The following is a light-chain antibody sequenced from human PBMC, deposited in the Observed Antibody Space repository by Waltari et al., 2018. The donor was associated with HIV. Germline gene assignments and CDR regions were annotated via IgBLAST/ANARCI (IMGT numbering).Light chain of an antibody. V-gene: IGLV2-23*02. J-gene: IGLJ2*01. Sequence: QSALTQPASLSGSPGQSITISCTGTSSDVGTYSLVSWYQLHPGKAPKLLIYEVTKRSSGVSDRFSGSKSGNTASLTISGLQAEDEADYYCCSFAGTFMIFGGGTKLTVL. CDR2: EVT. CDR1: SSDVGTYSL. CDR3: CSFAGTFMI.